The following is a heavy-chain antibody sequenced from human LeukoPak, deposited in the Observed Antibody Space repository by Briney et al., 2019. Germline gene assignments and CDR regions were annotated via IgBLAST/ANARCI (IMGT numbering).Heavy chain of an antibody. CDR3: AREYESGTYFGY. CDR2: ISGSGGST. CDR1: GFTFSSFA. J-gene: IGHJ4*02. V-gene: IGHV3-23*01. D-gene: IGHD3-10*01. Sequence: GGSLRLSCAASGFTFSSFAMSWVRQAPGKGLEWVSGISGSGGSTYYADSVKGRFTISRDNSKNTLYLQMNSLRAEDTAIYYCAREYESGTYFGYWGQGTLVTVSS.